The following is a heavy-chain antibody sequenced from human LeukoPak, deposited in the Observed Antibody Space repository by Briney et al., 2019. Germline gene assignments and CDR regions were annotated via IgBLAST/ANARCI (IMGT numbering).Heavy chain of an antibody. CDR3: ARDLRRTPWYFDY. Sequence: ASVKVSCKASGYTFTSYYMHWVRQAPGQGLEWMGWISAYNGNTNYAQKLQGRVTMTTDTSTSTAYMELRSLRSDDTAVYYCARDLRRTPWYFDYWGQGTLVTVSS. CDR1: GYTFTSYY. J-gene: IGHJ4*02. V-gene: IGHV1-18*04. CDR2: ISAYNGNT.